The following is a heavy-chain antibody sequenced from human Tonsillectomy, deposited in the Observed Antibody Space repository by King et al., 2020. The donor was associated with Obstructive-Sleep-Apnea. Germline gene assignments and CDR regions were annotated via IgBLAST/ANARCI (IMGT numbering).Heavy chain of an antibody. CDR2: ISAYNGNT. CDR3: ARDRRGKDYYDSSGYYLGWFDP. J-gene: IGHJ5*02. CDR1: GYTFTSYG. D-gene: IGHD3-22*01. V-gene: IGHV1-18*01. Sequence: QLVQSGPEVKKPGASVKVSCKASGYTFTSYGINWVRQAPGQGLEWMGWISAYNGNTNYAQKLQGRVTMTTDTSTGTAYMELRSLRSDDTAVYYCARDRRGKDYYDSSGYYLGWFDPWGQGTLVTVSS.